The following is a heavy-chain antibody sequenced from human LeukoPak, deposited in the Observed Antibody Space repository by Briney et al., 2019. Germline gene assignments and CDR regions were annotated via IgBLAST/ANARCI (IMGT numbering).Heavy chain of an antibody. V-gene: IGHV3-23*01. CDR3: AKGVRYCSGGSCYCPFDY. D-gene: IGHD2-15*01. Sequence: PGGSLRLSCAASGFTFSSYDMTWVRQAPGKGLEWVSGISGSGGTYYADSVKGRFTISRDNSKNTLYLQMNSLRAEDTAVYYCAKGVRYCSGGSCYCPFDYWGQGTLVTVSS. CDR2: ISGSGGT. J-gene: IGHJ4*02. CDR1: GFTFSSYD.